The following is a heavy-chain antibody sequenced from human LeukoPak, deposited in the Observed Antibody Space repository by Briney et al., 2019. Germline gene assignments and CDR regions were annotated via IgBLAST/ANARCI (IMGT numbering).Heavy chain of an antibody. D-gene: IGHD1-26*01. CDR3: ARLRIVGATPDWFDP. CDR1: GGTFSSYA. J-gene: IGHJ5*02. V-gene: IGHV1-18*01. CDR2: ISAYNGNT. Sequence: ASVKVSCKASGGTFSSYAISWVRQAPGQGLEWMGWISAYNGNTNYAQKLQGRVTMTTDTSTSTAYMELRSLRSDDTAVYYCARLRIVGATPDWFDPWGQGTLVTVSS.